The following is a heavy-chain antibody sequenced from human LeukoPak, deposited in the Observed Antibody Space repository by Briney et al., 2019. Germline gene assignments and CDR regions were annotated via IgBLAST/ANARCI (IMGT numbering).Heavy chain of an antibody. CDR1: GYTFTGYY. CDR2: INPNSGGT. V-gene: IGHV1-2*02. CDR3: ARGLYYGSGSYIGDAFDI. Sequence: ASVTVSCKASGYTFTGYYMHWVRQAPGQGLEWMGWINPNSGGTNYAQKFQGRVTMTRDTSISTAYMELSRLRSDATAVYYCARGLYYGSGSYIGDAFDIWGQGTMVTVSS. J-gene: IGHJ3*02. D-gene: IGHD3-10*01.